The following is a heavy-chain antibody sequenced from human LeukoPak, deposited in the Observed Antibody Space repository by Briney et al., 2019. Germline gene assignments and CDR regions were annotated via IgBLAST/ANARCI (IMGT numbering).Heavy chain of an antibody. CDR1: GFTFSSYA. CDR2: ISGSGGST. J-gene: IGHJ4*02. D-gene: IGHD3-9*01. V-gene: IGHV3-23*01. CDR3: ARGSPTYYDILTGYSSLYYFDY. Sequence: GGSLRLSCAASGFTFSSYAMSWVRQAPGKGLEWVSAISGSGGSTYYADSVKGRFTISRDNAKNSLYLQMNSLRAEDTAVYYCARGSPTYYDILTGYSSLYYFDYWGQGTLVTVSS.